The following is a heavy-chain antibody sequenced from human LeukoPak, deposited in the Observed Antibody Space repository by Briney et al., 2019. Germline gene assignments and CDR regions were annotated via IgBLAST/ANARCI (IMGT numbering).Heavy chain of an antibody. J-gene: IGHJ6*02. CDR2: IYSGGST. D-gene: IGHD1-26*01. V-gene: IGHV3-66*01. Sequence: GGSLRLSCAASGFTVSSNYMSWVRQAPGKGLEWVSVIYSGGSTYYADSVKGRFTISRDNSKNTLYLQMNSLRAEDTAVHYCARGVTKPYGMDVWGQGTTVTVSS. CDR1: GFTVSSNY. CDR3: ARGVTKPYGMDV.